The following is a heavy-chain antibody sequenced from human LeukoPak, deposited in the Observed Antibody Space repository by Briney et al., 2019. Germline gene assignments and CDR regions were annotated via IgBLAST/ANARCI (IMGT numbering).Heavy chain of an antibody. D-gene: IGHD2-8*01. J-gene: IGHJ4*02. V-gene: IGHV1-69*01. CDR2: IIPIFGTA. Sequence: GASVKVSCKASGGTFSSYAISWVRQAPGQGLEWTGGIIPIFGTANYAQKFQGRVTITADESTSTAYMELSSLRSEDTAVYYCARNADCTNGVCYTFDYWGQGTLVTVSS. CDR3: ARNADCTNGVCYTFDY. CDR1: GGTFSSYA.